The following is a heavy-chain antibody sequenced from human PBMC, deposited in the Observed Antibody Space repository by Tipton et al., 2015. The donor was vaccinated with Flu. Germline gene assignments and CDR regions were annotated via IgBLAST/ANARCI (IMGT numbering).Heavy chain of an antibody. CDR2: ISAYNGNT. V-gene: IGHV1-18*01. D-gene: IGHD3-22*01. J-gene: IGHJ6*02. Sequence: QLMQSGAEVKKPGASVKVSCKASGYTFTSYGISWVRQAPGQGLEWMGWISAYNGNTNYAQKLQGRVTMTTDTSTSTAYMELRSLRSDDTAVYYCARLYYDSSGYYFGWDYYYYYGMDVWGQGTTVTVSS. CDR3: ARLYYDSSGYYFGWDYYYYYGMDV. CDR1: GYTFTSYG.